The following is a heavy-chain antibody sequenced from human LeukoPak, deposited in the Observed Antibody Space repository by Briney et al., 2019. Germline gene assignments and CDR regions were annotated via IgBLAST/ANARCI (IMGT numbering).Heavy chain of an antibody. V-gene: IGHV3-11*04. J-gene: IGHJ6*03. Sequence: GGSLRLSCAASGFTFSDYYMSWIRQAPGKGLEWVSYISSSGSTIYYADSVKGRFTISRDNAKNSLYLQMNRLRAEDTAVYYCARDRLEDYYGSGGYYYYYMDVWGKGTTVTVSS. CDR3: ARDRLEDYYGSGGYYYYYMDV. D-gene: IGHD3-10*01. CDR1: GFTFSDYY. CDR2: ISSSGSTI.